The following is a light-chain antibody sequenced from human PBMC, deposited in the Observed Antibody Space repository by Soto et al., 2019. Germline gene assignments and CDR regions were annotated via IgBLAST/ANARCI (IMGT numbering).Light chain of an antibody. J-gene: IGKJ4*01. CDR1: QSVTSN. CDR3: QQYNNGPLP. Sequence: EIVMTQSPATLSVSPGERATLSCRASQSVTSNLAWYQQKPGQPPRRLIYGASTRATGVPARFSGSGSGTKFTLPIGSLRSEVFAVYYCQQYNNGPLPLGGGTKGDIK. CDR2: GAS. V-gene: IGKV3-15*01.